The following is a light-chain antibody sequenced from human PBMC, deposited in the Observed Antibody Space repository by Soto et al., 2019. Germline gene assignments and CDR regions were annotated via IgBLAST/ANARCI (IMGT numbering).Light chain of an antibody. CDR3: CSYERRYIYV. V-gene: IGLV2-11*01. CDR2: DVT. J-gene: IGLJ1*01. CDR1: SSDVGGYNF. Sequence: QSALTQPRSVSGSPGQSVTISCTGTSSDVGGYNFVSWYQHHPGKAPKLMIYDVTKRPSGVPDRFSGSKSGNTASLTISGLQAEDEAEYYCCSYERRYIYVFGSGTKLTVL.